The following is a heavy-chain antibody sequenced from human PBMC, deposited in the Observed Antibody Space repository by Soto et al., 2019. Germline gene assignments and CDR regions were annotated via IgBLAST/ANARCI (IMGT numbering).Heavy chain of an antibody. V-gene: IGHV3-7*05. J-gene: IGHJ4*02. CDR1: GFTFSSPW. Sequence: GGSLRLSCAASGFTFSSPWMTWVRQAPGKGLEWVANIKQDGSEKYYVDSVRGRFTISRDNAKSSLYLQMNSLRADDTAVYYCARHSTTWFDYWGQGVLVTVAS. D-gene: IGHD6-13*01. CDR3: ARHSTTWFDY. CDR2: IKQDGSEK.